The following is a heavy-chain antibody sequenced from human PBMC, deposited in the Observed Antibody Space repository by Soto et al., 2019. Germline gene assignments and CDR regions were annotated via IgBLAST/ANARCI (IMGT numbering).Heavy chain of an antibody. CDR1: GFIVSSNS. CDR2: IYSGGST. J-gene: IGHJ2*01. V-gene: IGHV3-53*04. D-gene: IGHD3-16*02. Sequence: EVQLVESGGGLVQPGGSLRLSCAASGFIVSSNSMSWVRQAPGKGLEWVSVIYSGGSTYYADSVKGRFTLSRHNSNNTLYLQMNSLRVEDMAVYYCARDRHDYIWGSYRSNWHFDLWGRGTLVTVSS. CDR3: ARDRHDYIWGSYRSNWHFDL.